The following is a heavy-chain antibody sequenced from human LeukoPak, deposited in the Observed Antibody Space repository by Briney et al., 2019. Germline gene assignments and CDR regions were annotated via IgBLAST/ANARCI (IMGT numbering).Heavy chain of an antibody. D-gene: IGHD4-17*01. V-gene: IGHV3-7*03. J-gene: IGHJ4*02. CDR1: GFTFSSYC. CDR2: INKDESEK. CDR3: ARCRTTVTAMPGY. Sequence: SGGSLRLSCAGSGFTFSSYCMSWVRQAPGKGLEWVANINKDESEKYYVDSVKGRFTISRDNAKNSLYLQMNSLRAEDTAVYYCARCRTTVTAMPGYWGQGTLVTVSS.